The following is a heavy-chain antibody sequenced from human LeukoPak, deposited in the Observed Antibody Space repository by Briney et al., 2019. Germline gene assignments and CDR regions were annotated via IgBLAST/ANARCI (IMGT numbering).Heavy chain of an antibody. CDR3: ARDTNYGMDV. J-gene: IGHJ6*02. V-gene: IGHV3-74*01. Sequence: GGSLRLSCAASGFTFTSYLMHWVRQVPGKGLVWVSRLNGDDNSTTYADSVKGRFTISRDNAKSTLYLQMNSLRADDTAVYYCARDTNYGMDVWGQGTTVIVS. CDR1: GFTFTSYL. CDR2: LNGDDNST. D-gene: IGHD1-26*01.